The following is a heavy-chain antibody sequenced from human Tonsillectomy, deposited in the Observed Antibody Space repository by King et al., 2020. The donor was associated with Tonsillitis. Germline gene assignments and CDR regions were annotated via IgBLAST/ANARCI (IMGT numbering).Heavy chain of an antibody. CDR1: GFTFGDYA. Sequence: VQLVESGGGLVKPGRSLRLSCTGSGFTFGDYAMSWFRQAPGKGLQWVGFTRSKVYGGTTEYAASVKGRFTISRDDSTSIAYLQMTSLKTEDTAVYYWTRGRAAVANYYYNGMDVGGQGTTVTVSS. V-gene: IGHV3-49*05. J-gene: IGHJ6*02. CDR2: TRSKVYGGTT. CDR3: TRGRAAVANYYYNGMDV. D-gene: IGHD6-19*01.